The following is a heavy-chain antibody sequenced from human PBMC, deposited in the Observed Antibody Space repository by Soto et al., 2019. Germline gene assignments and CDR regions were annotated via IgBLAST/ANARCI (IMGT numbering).Heavy chain of an antibody. J-gene: IGHJ5*02. CDR3: ARDRQYCSSTSCYRSNWFDP. V-gene: IGHV1-2*02. CDR2: INPNSGGT. CDR1: GYTFTGWY. Sequence: ASVKVSCKASGYTFTGWYMHWVRQAPGQGLEWMGWINPNSGGTNYAQKFQGRVTMTRDTSISTAYMELSRLRSDDTAVYYCARDRQYCSSTSCYRSNWFDPWGQGTPVTVSS. D-gene: IGHD2-2*01.